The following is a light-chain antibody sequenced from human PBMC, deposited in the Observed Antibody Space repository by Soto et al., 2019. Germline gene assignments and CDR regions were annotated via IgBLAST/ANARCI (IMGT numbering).Light chain of an antibody. V-gene: IGKV1-5*01. CDR3: QQYDSYRT. J-gene: IGKJ1*01. Sequence: DIEMTQSPSILSASIGDRVTITCRASQSINNWLAWYQQKPGKAPKLLIYDGSSLENGVPSRFSGSGSGTEFTLTISSLQPDDFATYFCQQYDSYRTFGQGTKVEI. CDR1: QSINNW. CDR2: DGS.